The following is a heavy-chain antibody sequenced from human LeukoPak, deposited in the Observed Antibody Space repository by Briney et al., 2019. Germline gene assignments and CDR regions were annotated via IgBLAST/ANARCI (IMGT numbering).Heavy chain of an antibody. Sequence: GGSLRLSCAASGFTFSSYSMNWVRQAPGKGLEWVSSISSSSSYIYYADSVKGRFTISREKAKNSLYLQMNSLRAEDTAVYYCARAEQDAFDIWGQGTLVTVSS. CDR1: GFTFSSYS. CDR3: ARAEQDAFDI. J-gene: IGHJ4*02. V-gene: IGHV3-21*01. D-gene: IGHD1-14*01. CDR2: ISSSSSYI.